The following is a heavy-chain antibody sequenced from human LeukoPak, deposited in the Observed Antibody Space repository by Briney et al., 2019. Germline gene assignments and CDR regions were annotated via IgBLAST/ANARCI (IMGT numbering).Heavy chain of an antibody. CDR1: GYTFTTYW. CDR2: IDPSDSYT. CDR3: ARHGVCSGGSCIFDY. Sequence: LGESLKISCKGSGYTFTTYWIGWVRQMPGKGLGWMGRIDPSDSYTNYSPSFQGHVTISADKSISTAYLQWSSLKASDTAMYYCARHGVCSGGSCIFDYWGQGTLVTVSS. J-gene: IGHJ4*02. D-gene: IGHD2-15*01. V-gene: IGHV5-10-1*01.